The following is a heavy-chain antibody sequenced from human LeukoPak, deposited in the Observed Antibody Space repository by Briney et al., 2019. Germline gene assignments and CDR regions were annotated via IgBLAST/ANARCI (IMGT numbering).Heavy chain of an antibody. J-gene: IGHJ6*02. Sequence: SVKVSCKASGGTSSSYAISWVRQAPGQGLEWMGGIIPIFGTANYAQKFQGRVTITADESTSTAYMELSSLRSEDTAVYYCARDCSSTSCYPYYYGMDVWGQGTTVTVSS. CDR1: GGTSSSYA. D-gene: IGHD2-2*01. V-gene: IGHV1-69*13. CDR3: ARDCSSTSCYPYYYGMDV. CDR2: IIPIFGTA.